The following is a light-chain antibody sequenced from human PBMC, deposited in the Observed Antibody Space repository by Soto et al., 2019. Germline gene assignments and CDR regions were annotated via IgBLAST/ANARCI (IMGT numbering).Light chain of an antibody. Sequence: SALTQPPSASGSPGQSVTISCTGTSSDVGSYNFVSWYQQHPGKAPKLMIYEVTKRPSGVPDRFSGSKSDNTASLTVSGLQAEDEADYYCSSYAGSNNFGVLFGGGTKVTVL. V-gene: IGLV2-8*01. CDR1: SSDVGSYNF. CDR2: EVT. J-gene: IGLJ2*01. CDR3: SSYAGSNNFGVL.